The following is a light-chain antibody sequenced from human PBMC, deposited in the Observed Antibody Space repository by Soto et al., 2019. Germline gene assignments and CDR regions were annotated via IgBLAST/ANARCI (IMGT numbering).Light chain of an antibody. V-gene: IGLV2-14*01. CDR2: EVS. CDR3: SSSTTFTTLL. CDR1: SSDVGTYDF. Sequence: QSVLTQPASVSGSPGQSITISCTGTSSDVGTYDFVSWYQQHPGKAPKLLIYEVSNRPSGISDRFSGSKSDNTASLTISGLQAEDEADYYCSSSTTFTTLLFGPGTKLTVL. J-gene: IGLJ1*01.